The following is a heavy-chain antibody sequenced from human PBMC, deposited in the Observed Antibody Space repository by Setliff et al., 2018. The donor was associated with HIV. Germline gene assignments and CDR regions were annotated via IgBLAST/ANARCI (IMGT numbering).Heavy chain of an antibody. V-gene: IGHV4-34*01. D-gene: IGHD3-3*01. CDR3: ARDFGVVIPQGRFDP. Sequence: PSETLSLTCAVYGGSLSGYYWRWIRQPPGKGLEWIGDVSHTGSTNYNPSLKSRITISADTPKNQFFLRLSSVTAADTAVYYCARDFGVVIPQGRFDPWGQGTLVTVSS. CDR1: GGSLSGYY. J-gene: IGHJ5*02. CDR2: VSHTGST.